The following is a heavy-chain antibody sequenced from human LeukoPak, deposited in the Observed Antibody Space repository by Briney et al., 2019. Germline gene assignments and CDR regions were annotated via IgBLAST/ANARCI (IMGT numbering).Heavy chain of an antibody. V-gene: IGHV3-21*06. Sequence: GGSLRLSCAASGFTFSTYNMNWVRQAPGKGLEWVSSITSGGGYTYYADSVEGRFTTSRDNAKNSLSLRLDSLRAEDAAVYYCARGHYDVLTSSYKWTPDYWGQGTLVTVSS. D-gene: IGHD3-9*01. CDR1: GFTFSTYN. CDR2: ITSGGGYT. CDR3: ARGHYDVLTSSYKWTPDY. J-gene: IGHJ4*02.